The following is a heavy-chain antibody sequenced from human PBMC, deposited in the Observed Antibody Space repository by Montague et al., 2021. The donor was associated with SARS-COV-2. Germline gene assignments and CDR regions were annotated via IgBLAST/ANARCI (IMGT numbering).Heavy chain of an antibody. D-gene: IGHD2-21*02. CDR2: ISADGSRI. CDR3: ARGSVLVSAFRGFDI. Sequence: SLRLSCAASGFTFSSYWMHWVRQAPGKGLVWVSRISADGSRISYADSVKGRFTISRDNAKNTLYLQMNSLRAEDTAMYYCARGSVLVSAFRGFDIWGQGTMVTVSS. CDR1: GFTFSSYW. V-gene: IGHV3-74*01. J-gene: IGHJ3*02.